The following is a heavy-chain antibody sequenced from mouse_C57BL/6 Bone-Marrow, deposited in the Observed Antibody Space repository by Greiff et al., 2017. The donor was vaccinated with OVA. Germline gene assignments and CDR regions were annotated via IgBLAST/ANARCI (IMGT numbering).Heavy chain of an antibody. V-gene: IGHV1-78*01. CDR3: ARRDGSTPYYFDY. J-gene: IGHJ2*01. CDR2: IYPRDGST. Sequence: VQLQQSDAELVKPGASVKISCKVSGYTFTDHTIHWMKQRPEQGLEWIGYIYPRDGSTKYNEKFKGKATLTADKSSSTAYMQLNSLASEDTAVYFSARRDGSTPYYFDYWGKGTTLTVSS. D-gene: IGHD1-1*01. CDR1: GYTFTDHT.